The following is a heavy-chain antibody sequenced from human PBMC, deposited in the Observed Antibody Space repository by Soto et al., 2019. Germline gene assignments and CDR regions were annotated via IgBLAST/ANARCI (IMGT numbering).Heavy chain of an antibody. CDR2: INSDGSST. D-gene: IGHD6-19*01. J-gene: IGHJ4*02. CDR3: ASGDSSGRSRPRGY. Sequence: EVQLVESGGGXVXPGGSLRLSXAAXGFXFSXYXMXWVRXAPGKGLVWVSRINSDGSSTSYADSVKGRFTISRDNAKNTLYLQMNSLRAEDTAVYYCASGDSSGRSRPRGYWGQGTLVTVSS. V-gene: IGHV3-74*01. CDR1: GFXFSXYX.